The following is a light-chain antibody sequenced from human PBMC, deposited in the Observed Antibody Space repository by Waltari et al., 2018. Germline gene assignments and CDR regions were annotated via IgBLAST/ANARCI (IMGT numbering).Light chain of an antibody. CDR3: ATWDDRLSDYV. V-gene: IGLV1-47*01. Sequence: QSVLTQPPSASGTPGQRVIISCSVSSSNIGSNYVYWYQQLLGTAPKLLIYRNNPRPSGVPDRFSGSKSGTSSSLAISGLRSEDEADYYCATWDDRLSDYVFGTGTKVTAL. CDR1: SSNIGSNY. J-gene: IGLJ1*01. CDR2: RNN.